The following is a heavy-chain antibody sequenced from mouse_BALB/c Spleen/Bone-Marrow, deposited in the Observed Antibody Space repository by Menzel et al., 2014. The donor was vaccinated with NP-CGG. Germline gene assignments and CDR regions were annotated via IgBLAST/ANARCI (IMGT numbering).Heavy chain of an antibody. Sequence: EVQVVESGGGLVQPGGSLRLSRATSGFTFTDYYMSWVRQPPGKALEWLGFIRNKANGYTAEYSASVKGRFTISRDNSQSILYLQMNTLRAEDSATYYCARGWITTGFAYWGQGTLVTVSA. V-gene: IGHV7-3*02. J-gene: IGHJ3*01. CDR2: IRNKANGYTA. CDR3: ARGWITTGFAY. D-gene: IGHD1-1*01. CDR1: GFTFTDYY.